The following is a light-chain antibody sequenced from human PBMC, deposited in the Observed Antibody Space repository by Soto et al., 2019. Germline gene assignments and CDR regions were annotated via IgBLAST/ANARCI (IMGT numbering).Light chain of an antibody. Sequence: DIQMTQAPSTLSASVGDRVTITCRASQSISSLLAWSQQKSGRAPKLLIYKASTLESGVPSRFSGRGSGTESPLTITSLQPDACAPYYCQHYDSYSPFGGGTKVEI. CDR2: KAS. V-gene: IGKV1-5*03. J-gene: IGKJ4*02. CDR3: QHYDSYSP. CDR1: QSISSL.